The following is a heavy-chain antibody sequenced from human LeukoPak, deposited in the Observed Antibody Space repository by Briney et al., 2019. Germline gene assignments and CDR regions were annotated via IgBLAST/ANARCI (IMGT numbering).Heavy chain of an antibody. CDR2: ISYDGSNK. CDR1: GFTFSSYG. D-gene: IGHD4-17*01. J-gene: IGHJ5*02. Sequence: PGRSLRLSCAASGFTFSSYGMHWVRQAPGKGLEWVAVISYDGSNKYYADSVKGRFTISRDNSKNTLYLQMNSLRAEDTAVYYCASGEDYGDYPWFDPWGQGTLVTVSS. V-gene: IGHV3-30*03. CDR3: ASGEDYGDYPWFDP.